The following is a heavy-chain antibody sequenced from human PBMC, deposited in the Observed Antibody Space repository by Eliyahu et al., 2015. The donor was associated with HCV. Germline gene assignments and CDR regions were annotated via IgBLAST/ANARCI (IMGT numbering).Heavy chain of an antibody. Sequence: QVQLQESGPGLVKPSETLSLTCNVSGGSISSYYWSWVRQPPGKGLEWIGYIYYSGNTNYNPSLKSRVTISVDTPKNHFALKLSSVTAADTAVYYCAGTLGYCTNGLCPLNYWDQGTLVTVSS. CDR2: IYYSGNT. D-gene: IGHD2-8*01. J-gene: IGHJ4*02. CDR1: GGSISSYY. CDR3: AGTLGYCTNGLCPLNY. V-gene: IGHV4-59*01.